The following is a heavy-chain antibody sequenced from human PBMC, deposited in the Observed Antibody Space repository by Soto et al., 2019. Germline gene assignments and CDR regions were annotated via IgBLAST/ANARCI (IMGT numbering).Heavy chain of an antibody. J-gene: IGHJ3*02. V-gene: IGHV1-18*01. CDR3: ARPDLYCSGGSCYSLAFDI. Sequence: QVQLVQSGAEVKKPGASVKVSCKASGYTFTSYGISWVRQAPGQGLEWMGWISAYNGNTNYAQKIQGRVTMTTDTSTITAYMEVRSLRSDDTAVYYCARPDLYCSGGSCYSLAFDIRFQGTMVTDSS. CDR1: GYTFTSYG. CDR2: ISAYNGNT. D-gene: IGHD2-15*01.